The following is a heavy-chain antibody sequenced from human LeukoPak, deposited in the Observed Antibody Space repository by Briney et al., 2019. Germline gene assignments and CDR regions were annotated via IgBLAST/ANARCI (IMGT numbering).Heavy chain of an antibody. CDR1: GFTFSSYS. J-gene: IGHJ4*02. D-gene: IGHD2-15*01. V-gene: IGHV3-21*01. CDR2: ISSSSSYI. CDR3: ARDHPGRYCSGGSCSGYSFDY. Sequence: GGSLRLSCAASGFTFSSYSMNWVRQAPGKGLEWVSSISSSSSYIYYADSMKGRLTISRDNAKNSLYLQMNSLRAEDTAVYYCARDHPGRYCSGGSCSGYSFDYWGQGTLVTVSS.